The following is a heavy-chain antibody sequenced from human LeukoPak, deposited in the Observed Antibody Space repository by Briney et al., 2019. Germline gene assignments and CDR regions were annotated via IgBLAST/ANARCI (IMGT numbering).Heavy chain of an antibody. J-gene: IGHJ4*02. Sequence: ASVKVSCKASGYTFTSYYMHWVRQAPGQGLEWMGLINPSGGSTSYAQKFQGRVTMTRDTSTSTVYMELSSLRSEDTAVYYCARDVGLVWFGEEGYFDYWGQGTLVTVSS. V-gene: IGHV1-46*01. CDR1: GYTFTSYY. CDR2: INPSGGST. CDR3: ARDVGLVWFGEEGYFDY. D-gene: IGHD3-10*01.